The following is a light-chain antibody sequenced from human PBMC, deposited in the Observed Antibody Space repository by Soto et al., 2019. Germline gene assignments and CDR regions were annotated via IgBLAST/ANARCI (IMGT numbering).Light chain of an antibody. J-gene: IGLJ1*01. V-gene: IGLV1-44*01. Sequence: QSVLAQPPSASGTPGQTVTISCSISSPNVGTNPVAWYQQLPGTAPKLLIYANSQRPLGVPVRFSGSKSGTSASLAISGLQYEDEGDYYCATWDDNVYVFGTGTKVTVL. CDR2: ANS. CDR1: SPNVGTNP. CDR3: ATWDDNVYV.